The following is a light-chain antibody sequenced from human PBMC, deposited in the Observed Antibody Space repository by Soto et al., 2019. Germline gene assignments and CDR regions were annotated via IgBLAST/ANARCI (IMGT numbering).Light chain of an antibody. J-gene: IGLJ1*01. V-gene: IGLV2-14*03. CDR2: DVS. CDR3: QSYDSSLSGHYV. CDR1: SSDVGAFNY. Sequence: QSVLTQPASVSGSPGQAITISCSGTSSDVGAFNYVSWYQQHPGKAPKLMIYDVSNRPSGVSNRFSGSKSGNTASLTISGLRAEDEADYYCQSYDSSLSGHYVFGTGTKVTVL.